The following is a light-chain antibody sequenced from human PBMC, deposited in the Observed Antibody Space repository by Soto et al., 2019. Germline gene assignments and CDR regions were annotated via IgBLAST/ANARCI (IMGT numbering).Light chain of an antibody. CDR1: SRDVGIYNL. CDR3: CSYAGSSTYV. J-gene: IGLJ1*01. CDR2: EDT. Sequence: QSALTQPASVSGSPGQSITISCTGTSRDVGIYNLVSWYQLHPGKVPKLIIYEDTKRSSGISSRFSGSESGITAFLTISGLQAEDEADYYCCSYAGSSTYVFGTGTKLTVL. V-gene: IGLV2-23*01.